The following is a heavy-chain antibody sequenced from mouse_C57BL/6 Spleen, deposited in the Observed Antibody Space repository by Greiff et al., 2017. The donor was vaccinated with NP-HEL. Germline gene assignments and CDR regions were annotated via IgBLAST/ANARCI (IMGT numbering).Heavy chain of an antibody. Sequence: EVKLMESGGGLVKPGGSLKLSCAASGFTFSSYAMSWVRQTPEKRLEWVATISDGGSYTYYPDNVKGRFTISRDNAKNNLYLQMSHLKSEDTAMYYCAREVLDSSVYFDYWGQGTTLTVAS. CDR1: GFTFSSYA. J-gene: IGHJ2*01. CDR3: AREVLDSSVYFDY. D-gene: IGHD3-2*02. CDR2: ISDGGSYT. V-gene: IGHV5-4*01.